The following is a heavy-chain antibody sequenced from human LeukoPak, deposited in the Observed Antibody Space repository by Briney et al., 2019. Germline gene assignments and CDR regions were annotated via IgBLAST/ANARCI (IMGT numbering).Heavy chain of an antibody. CDR3: ARDSSIAAVAGSLGNYYYNYYMDV. CDR2: ISGTGDRT. J-gene: IGHJ6*03. CDR1: GFTFSSYA. D-gene: IGHD6-19*01. V-gene: IGHV3-23*01. Sequence: PGGSLRLSCAAFGFTFSSYAMSWVRQAPGKGLEWVSAISGTGDRTYYADSVKGRFTISRDTSKNTLYLQMNSLRAEDTAVYYCARDSSIAAVAGSLGNYYYNYYMDVWGKGTTVTVSS.